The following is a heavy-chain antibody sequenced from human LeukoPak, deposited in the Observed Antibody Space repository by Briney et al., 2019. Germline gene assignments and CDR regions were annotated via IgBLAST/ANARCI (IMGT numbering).Heavy chain of an antibody. V-gene: IGHV3-23*05. CDR3: ARGSTYDFWSGDALDV. CDR1: GFSFNNFA. J-gene: IGHJ3*01. Sequence: PGGSLRLSCVASGFSFNNFAMTWVRQAPGKGLEWVSTICDNIHYADSVRGRFTISRDDSKKTVFLQMNYLTPEDAAIYYCARGSTYDFWSGDALDVWGQGTMVTVAS. CDR2: ICDNI. D-gene: IGHD3-3*01.